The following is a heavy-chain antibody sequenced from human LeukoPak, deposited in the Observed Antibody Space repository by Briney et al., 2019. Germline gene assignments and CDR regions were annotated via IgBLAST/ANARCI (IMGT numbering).Heavy chain of an antibody. CDR3: ARDGSYSSGWHTFDY. CDR1: GGSISSYY. J-gene: IGHJ4*02. D-gene: IGHD6-19*01. V-gene: IGHV4-59*01. Sequence: SETLSLTCTVSGGSISSYYWSWIRQPPGKGLEWIGYIYHSGSTYYNPSLKSRVTISVDTSKNQFSLKLSSVTAADTAVYYCARDGSYSSGWHTFDYWGQGTLVTVSS. CDR2: IYHSGST.